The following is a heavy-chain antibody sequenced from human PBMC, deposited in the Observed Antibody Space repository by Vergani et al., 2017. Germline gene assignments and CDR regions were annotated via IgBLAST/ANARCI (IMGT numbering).Heavy chain of an antibody. Sequence: QVQLQESGPGLVKPSETLSLTCAVSGYSISSGYYWGWIRQPPGKGLEWIGSIYHSGSTYYNPSLKSRVTISVDTSKNQFSLKLSSVTAADTAVYYCARVTNYGMDVWGQGTTVTVSS. J-gene: IGHJ6*02. V-gene: IGHV4-38-2*01. CDR3: ARVTNYGMDV. CDR2: IYHSGST. D-gene: IGHD2-21*02. CDR1: GYSISSGYY.